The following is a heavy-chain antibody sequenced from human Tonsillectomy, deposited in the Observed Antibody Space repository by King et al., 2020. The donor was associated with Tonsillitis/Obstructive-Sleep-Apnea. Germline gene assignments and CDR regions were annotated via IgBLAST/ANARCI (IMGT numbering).Heavy chain of an antibody. D-gene: IGHD1-26*01. V-gene: IGHV1-18*01. J-gene: IGHJ5*02. CDR2: ISADNGNK. CDR3: ARDDWDSRGWFDP. CDR1: GFTFTSYG. Sequence: VQLVESGAEVKKPGASVKLSCTASGFTFTSYGISWVRQAPGQGLEWMGWISADNGNKNYAQKLQGRGTITTDTSTSTAYMELRSLRSDDTAVYYCARDDWDSRGWFDPWGQGTLVTVSS.